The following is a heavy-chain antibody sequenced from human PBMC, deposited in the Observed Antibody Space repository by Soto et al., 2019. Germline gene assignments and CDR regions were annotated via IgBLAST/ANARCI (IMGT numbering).Heavy chain of an antibody. CDR1: GFTFSSYG. V-gene: IGHV3-30*18. J-gene: IGHJ6*02. Sequence: GGSLRLSCAASGFTFSSYGMHWVRQALGKGLEWVAVISYEGSNKYYADSVKGRFTIYRDNSKNTLYTQMNSLRAEDTAVYYCAKDSGMDVWGQGTTVTVAS. CDR2: ISYEGSNK. CDR3: AKDSGMDV.